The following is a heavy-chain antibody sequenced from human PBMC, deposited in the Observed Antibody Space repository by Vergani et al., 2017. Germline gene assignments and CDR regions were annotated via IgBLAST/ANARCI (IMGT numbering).Heavy chain of an antibody. J-gene: IGHJ6*02. D-gene: IGHD4-17*01. V-gene: IGHV4-59*01. CDR2: IYYSGST. CDR1: GSSISSYY. Sequence: QVQLQESGPGLVKPSETLSLTCTVSGSSISSYYWSWIRQPPGKGLEWIGYIYYSGSTNYNPSLKSRVTISVDTSKNQFSLKLSSVTAADTAVYYCARDRRGTVTRGYYYGMDVWGQGTTVTVSS. CDR3: ARDRRGTVTRGYYYGMDV.